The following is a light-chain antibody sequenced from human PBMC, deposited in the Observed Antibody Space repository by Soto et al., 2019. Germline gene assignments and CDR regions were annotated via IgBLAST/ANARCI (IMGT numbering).Light chain of an antibody. J-gene: IGKJ4*01. CDR2: GAS. CDR3: QHYSDSPLT. Sequence: EIVLTQSPGTLSLSPGERATLSCRASQTVRTNYLAWFQHTPGQAPRLLIYGASSRATGIPDRFSGSGSGTDFTLTINRLEPEDFAVYFCQHYSDSPLTVGGGTKVEIK. CDR1: QTVRTNY. V-gene: IGKV3-20*01.